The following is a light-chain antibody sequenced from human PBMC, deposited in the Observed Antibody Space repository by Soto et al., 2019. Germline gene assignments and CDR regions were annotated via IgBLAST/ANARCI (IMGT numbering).Light chain of an antibody. CDR2: DVS. J-gene: IGLJ1*01. V-gene: IGLV2-11*01. CDR3: CSYAGSYIFV. Sequence: QSVLTQPRSVSGSPGQSVTISCTGTSSDVGGYNYVSWYQQHPGKAPKLMIYDVSQRPSGVPDRFSGSKSGNTASLTISGLQADDEADYYCCSYAGSYIFVFGTGTEVTVL. CDR1: SSDVGGYNY.